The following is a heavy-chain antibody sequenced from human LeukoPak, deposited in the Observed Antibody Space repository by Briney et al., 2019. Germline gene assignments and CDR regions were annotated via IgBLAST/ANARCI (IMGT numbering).Heavy chain of an antibody. D-gene: IGHD2-2*01. J-gene: IGHJ5*02. CDR3: AREGASWGFT. CDR2: IHSSGGT. V-gene: IGHV4-4*07. Sequence: PSETLSLTCTVSGGSISSYCWSWIRQPAGKGLEWIGRIHSSGGTEYYPSLKRRVTISVDTAKNQFSLKLTSVTAADTAVYYCAREGASWGFTWGQGTLVTVSS. CDR1: GGSISSYC.